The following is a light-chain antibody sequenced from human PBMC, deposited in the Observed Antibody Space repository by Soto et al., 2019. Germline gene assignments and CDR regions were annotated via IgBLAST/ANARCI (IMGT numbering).Light chain of an antibody. J-gene: IGKJ4*01. V-gene: IGKV1-5*01. CDR3: HHYTFDSQT. CDR2: DVS. CDR1: HNINNW. Sequence: DVQLTQSPATVSASVGDRVTITCRASHNINNWLAWYQQRPGSAPKLLMYDVSTLQTGVPSRFGGGHSGPEVTLSITSLQPDDFAAYYGHHYTFDSQTFGRGAKVEVK.